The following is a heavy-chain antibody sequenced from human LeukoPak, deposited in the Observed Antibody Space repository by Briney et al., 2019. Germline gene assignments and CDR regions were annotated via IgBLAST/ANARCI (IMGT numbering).Heavy chain of an antibody. D-gene: IGHD6-13*01. J-gene: IGHJ4*02. V-gene: IGHV4-59*01. CDR1: GGSFDSYY. CDR2: IFYTGNS. Sequence: SETLSLTCTVSGGSFDSYYWTWVRQPPGKGLEWIGHIFYTGNSKYDPSLQSRVTISLDTSKSQFSLKLSSVTAADTAVYYCARGTYSSSWWMPLDYWGQGTLVTVSS. CDR3: ARGTYSSSWWMPLDY.